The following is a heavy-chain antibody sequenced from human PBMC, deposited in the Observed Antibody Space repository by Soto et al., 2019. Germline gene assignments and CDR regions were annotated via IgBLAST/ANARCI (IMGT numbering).Heavy chain of an antibody. CDR2: ISDSGGST. J-gene: IGHJ6*03. V-gene: IGHV3-23*01. Sequence: EVQLLESGGGLVQPGGSLRLSCAASGFTFSSYTMSWVRQAPGKGLEWVSAISDSGGSTYYADSVKGRFTISRDNSKHTLFLQVNSLRAEDTAVYYCAKGLGDYYYMVVWGKGTTVTVSS. CDR1: GFTFSSYT. CDR3: AKGLGDYYYMVV.